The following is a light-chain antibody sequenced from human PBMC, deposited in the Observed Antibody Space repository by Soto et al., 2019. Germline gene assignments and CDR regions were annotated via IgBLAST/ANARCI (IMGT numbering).Light chain of an antibody. Sequence: QSMLTQPASVSGSPGQSITISCTGSRTDIGFYDFVSWYQQQPGKAPRLVIYEVSGRPSGISVRFSGSKSGNTASLTISGLQADDEGDYYCSSYTKTTTAYVFGTGTKVTVL. CDR3: SSYTKTTTAYV. CDR1: RTDIGFYDF. V-gene: IGLV2-14*01. J-gene: IGLJ1*01. CDR2: EVS.